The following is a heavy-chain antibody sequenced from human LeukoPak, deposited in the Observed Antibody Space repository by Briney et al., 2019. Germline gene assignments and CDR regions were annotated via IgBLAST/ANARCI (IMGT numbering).Heavy chain of an antibody. D-gene: IGHD3-10*01. V-gene: IGHV3-23*01. Sequence: GGSLRLSCAASGFTFSRNGMTWVRQAPGKGLEWVSAISGSGGSTYYADSVKGRFTISRENAKNSLYLQMNSLRAGDTAVYYCARAVKSGSGSYYPTYYYYYMDVWGKGTTVTISS. J-gene: IGHJ6*03. CDR1: GFTFSRNG. CDR2: ISGSGGST. CDR3: ARAVKSGSGSYYPTYYYYYMDV.